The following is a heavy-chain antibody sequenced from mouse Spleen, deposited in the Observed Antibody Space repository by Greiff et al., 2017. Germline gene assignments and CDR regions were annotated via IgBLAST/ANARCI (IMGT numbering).Heavy chain of an antibody. V-gene: IGHV1-69*01. J-gene: IGHJ1*03. CDR2: IDPSDSYT. Sequence: VQLQQSGAELVMPGASVKLSCKASGYTFTSYWMHWVKQRPGQGLEWIGEIDPSDSYTNYNQKFKGKATLTVDKSSSTAYMQLSSLTSEDSAVYYCARKLLLDWYFDVWGTGTTVTVSS. CDR1: GYTFTSYW. CDR3: ARKLLLDWYFDV. D-gene: IGHD1-1*01.